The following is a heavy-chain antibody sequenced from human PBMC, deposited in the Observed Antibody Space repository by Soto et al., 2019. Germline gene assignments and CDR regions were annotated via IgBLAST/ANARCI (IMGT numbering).Heavy chain of an antibody. J-gene: IGHJ3*02. D-gene: IGHD2-2*02. Sequence: SVKVSCKASGGTFSSYAISWVRQAPGQGLEWMGGIIPIFGTANYAQKFQGRVTMTGDKSTSTVYMELSSLRSEDTAVYYCARGGIYCSSTSCYIGTVTDAFDIWGQGTMVTVSS. CDR3: ARGGIYCSSTSCYIGTVTDAFDI. CDR2: IIPIFGTA. CDR1: GGTFSSYA. V-gene: IGHV1-69*06.